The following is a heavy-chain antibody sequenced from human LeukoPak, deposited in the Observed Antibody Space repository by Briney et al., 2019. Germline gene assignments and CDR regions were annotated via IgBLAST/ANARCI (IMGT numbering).Heavy chain of an antibody. Sequence: GGSLRLSCAPSGFTSSSYWMHWVRHAPGGGLGWVSRINNDGGSTSYADSGKGRFTISRDNAKNTLHLQMNSLRAEDTAVYYCARVRSAAAVDYWGQGTLVTVSS. V-gene: IGHV3-74*01. CDR1: GFTSSSYW. J-gene: IGHJ4*02. CDR2: INNDGGST. CDR3: ARVRSAAAVDY.